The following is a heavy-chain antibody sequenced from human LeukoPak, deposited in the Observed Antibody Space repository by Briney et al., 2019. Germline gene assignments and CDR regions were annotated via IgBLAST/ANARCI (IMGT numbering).Heavy chain of an antibody. CDR1: GFTFSSYS. J-gene: IGHJ4*02. CDR3: ASSGSYRFDY. D-gene: IGHD1-26*01. CDR2: ITASGTAM. V-gene: IGHV3-48*02. Sequence: PGGSLRLSCAASGFTFSSYSMNWVRQDPGKGLEWVSHITASGTAMFYADSVKGRFTISRDNAKNSLYLQMNSLRDEDTAVYYCASSGSYRFDYWGQGTLVTVSS.